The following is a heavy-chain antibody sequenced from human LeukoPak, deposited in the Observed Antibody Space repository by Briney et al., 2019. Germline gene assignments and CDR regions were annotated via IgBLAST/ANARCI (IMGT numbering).Heavy chain of an antibody. Sequence: GGSLRLSCVASGLTFSSYWMSWVRQAPGKGLEWVANIKQDGSEKYYVDSVKGRFTISRDNAKNSLYLQMNSLRAEDTAVYYCARGNYYDSSGYDYFDYWGQGTLVTVSS. CDR3: ARGNYYDSSGYDYFDY. V-gene: IGHV3-7*01. D-gene: IGHD3-22*01. J-gene: IGHJ4*02. CDR1: GLTFSSYW. CDR2: IKQDGSEK.